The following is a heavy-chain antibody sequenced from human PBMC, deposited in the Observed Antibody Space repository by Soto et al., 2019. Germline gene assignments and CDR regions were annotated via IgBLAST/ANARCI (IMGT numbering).Heavy chain of an antibody. D-gene: IGHD2-21*01. CDR1: GFTVSNSF. J-gene: IGHJ6*02. Sequence: EVQLVEAGGGLIQPGGSLRLSCAASGFTVSNSFMTWVRQAPGKGLEWISVIYSGSSTYYADSVKGRFSISRDNPENTVFLQMYSLRADDTAVYYCARSAVLWLGGTKSFGLDVWGQGTTVTVSS. CDR2: IYSGSST. CDR3: ARSAVLWLGGTKSFGLDV. V-gene: IGHV3-53*01.